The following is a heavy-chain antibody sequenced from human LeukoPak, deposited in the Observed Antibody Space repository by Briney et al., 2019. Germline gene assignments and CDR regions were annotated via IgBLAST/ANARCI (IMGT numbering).Heavy chain of an antibody. Sequence: GGSLRLSCAASGFTFSRDSMNWVRQAPGKGLEWVSYINGGGSPIFYADSVKGRFTISRDNAKNSLYLQMNSLRAEDTAVYYCARAKDYDSSVAHFDYWGQGTLVTVSS. D-gene: IGHD3-22*01. CDR1: GFTFSRDS. V-gene: IGHV3-48*04. CDR2: INGGGSPI. CDR3: ARAKDYDSSVAHFDY. J-gene: IGHJ4*02.